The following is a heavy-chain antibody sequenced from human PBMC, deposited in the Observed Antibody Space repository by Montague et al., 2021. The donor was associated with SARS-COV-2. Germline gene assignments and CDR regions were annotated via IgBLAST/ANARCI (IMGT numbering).Heavy chain of an antibody. J-gene: IGHJ4*02. CDR1: GFTFSSYE. Sequence: SLRLSCAASGFTFSSYEMNWVRQAPGKGLEWVPYIRSSGSPLSYADPVKGRFTISRDNAKNSLYLQMNSLRAEDTAVYYCARDPGFWSGYYDYWGQGTLVTVSS. D-gene: IGHD3-3*01. CDR2: IRSSGSPL. CDR3: ARDPGFWSGYYDY. V-gene: IGHV3-48*03.